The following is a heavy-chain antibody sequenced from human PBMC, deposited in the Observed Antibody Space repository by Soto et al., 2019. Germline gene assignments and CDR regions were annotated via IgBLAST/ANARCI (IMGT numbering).Heavy chain of an antibody. D-gene: IGHD3-10*01. V-gene: IGHV2-5*02. CDR2: IYWDDDE. Sequence: QITLKESGPTLVKPTQTLTLTCTFSGFSLSTSGVGVGWIRQPPGKALEWLALIYWDDDERYSPSLKSRLTITKDTSKNQVVLTMTNMDPVDTATYYCAHRSLWFGDHAFDIWGQGTMVTVSS. CDR1: GFSLSTSGVG. CDR3: AHRSLWFGDHAFDI. J-gene: IGHJ3*02.